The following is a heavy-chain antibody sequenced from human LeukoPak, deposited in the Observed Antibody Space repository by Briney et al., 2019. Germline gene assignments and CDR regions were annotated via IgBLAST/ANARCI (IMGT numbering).Heavy chain of an antibody. CDR2: IYTSGST. V-gene: IGHV4-4*09. CDR3: ARGTQYCSSTSCYYYFDY. J-gene: IGHJ4*02. CDR1: GGSISSYY. D-gene: IGHD2-2*01. Sequence: SETLSLTCTVSGGSISSYYWSWIRQPPGKGLEWIGYIYTSGSTNYNPSLKSRVTISVDTSKNQFSLKLSSVTAVDTAVYYCARGTQYCSSTSCYYYFDYWGQGTLVTVSS.